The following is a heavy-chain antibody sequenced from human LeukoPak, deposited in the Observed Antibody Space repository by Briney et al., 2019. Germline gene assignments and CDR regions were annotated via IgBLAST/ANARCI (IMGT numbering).Heavy chain of an antibody. V-gene: IGHV4-34*01. CDR2: SNHSGNT. D-gene: IGHD5-12*01. Sequence: SETLSLTCAGYSVSFSGYYWSWIRPPPGQGLEWIGHSNHSGNTNYTPSLKSRLTIPVDTSKNRFSLTLRSVTAADTAVYYCARGDVRSGYDYAHYWGQGTRVTVSS. CDR1: SVSFSGYY. CDR3: ARGDVRSGYDYAHY. J-gene: IGHJ4*02.